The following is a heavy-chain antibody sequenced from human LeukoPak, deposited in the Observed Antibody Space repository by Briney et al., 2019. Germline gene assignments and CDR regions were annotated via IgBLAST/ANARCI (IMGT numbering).Heavy chain of an antibody. Sequence: KTSETLSLTCTVSGGSISSGSYYWSWIRQPAGKGLEWIGRIYTSGSTNYNPSLKSRVTISVDTSKNQFSLKLSSVTAADTAVYYCARPRRVLHSSSSGLFDYWGQGTLVTVSS. CDR2: IYTSGST. J-gene: IGHJ4*02. V-gene: IGHV4-61*02. CDR1: GGSISSGSYY. CDR3: ARPRRVLHSSSSGLFDY. D-gene: IGHD6-6*01.